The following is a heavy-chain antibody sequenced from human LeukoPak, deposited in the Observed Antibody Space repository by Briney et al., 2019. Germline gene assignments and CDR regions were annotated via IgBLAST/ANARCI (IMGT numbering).Heavy chain of an antibody. D-gene: IGHD3-10*01. CDR1: GYTFTSYG. J-gene: IGHJ1*01. CDR2: IKQDGSEK. V-gene: IGHV3-7*02. CDR3: ATLLWFGEFSEYFQH. Sequence: ASVKVSCKASGYTFTSYGISWVRQAPGQGLEWVANIKQDGSEKYYVDSVKGRFTISRDNAKNSLYLQMNSLRAEDTAVYYCATLLWFGEFSEYFQHWGQGTLVTVSS.